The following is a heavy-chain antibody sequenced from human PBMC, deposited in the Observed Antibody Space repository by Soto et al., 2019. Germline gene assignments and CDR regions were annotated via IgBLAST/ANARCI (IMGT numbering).Heavy chain of an antibody. J-gene: IGHJ4*02. Sequence: QVQLQESGPGLVKPSQILSLTCTVSGGSMNSGGYCWSWIRQHPGEGLEWIGCISYGGTTSYNPSLKSRVIISVDTSKNQFSLKLTSVTAADTAVYYCSRGILVWGQGTLITVS. V-gene: IGHV4-31*03. CDR3: SRGILV. CDR2: ISYGGTT. D-gene: IGHD2-15*01. CDR1: GGSMNSGGYC.